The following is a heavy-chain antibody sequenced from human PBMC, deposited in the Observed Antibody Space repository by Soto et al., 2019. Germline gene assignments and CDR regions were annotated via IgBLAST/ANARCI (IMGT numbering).Heavy chain of an antibody. CDR1: GYTFTTYD. V-gene: IGHV1-46*01. Sequence: QVQLVQSGADVKKPGASVRVSCKASGYTFTTYDIHWVRQAPGLGLEWMGIINQGGGITSYAQKFKGRITITRNMSTSTVYMELSSVRAEDTAMYYCAKVLFELVPRYFDTWGQGTLVTVSS. CDR3: AKVLFELVPRYFDT. CDR2: INQGGGIT. J-gene: IGHJ4*02. D-gene: IGHD6-13*01.